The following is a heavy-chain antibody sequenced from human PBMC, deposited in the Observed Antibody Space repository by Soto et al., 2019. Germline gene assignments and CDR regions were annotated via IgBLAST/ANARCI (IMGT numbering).Heavy chain of an antibody. CDR2: IRQDGSEK. D-gene: IGHD2-2*01. Sequence: GGSLRLSCAASGFTFSSYWMSWVRQAPGKGLEWVANIRQDGSEKYYVDSVKDRFTISRDNAKNSLYLQMNSLRAEDTAVYYCARVRYQLLPPWFDPWGQGTLVTVSS. CDR1: GFTFSSYW. V-gene: IGHV3-7*01. CDR3: ARVRYQLLPPWFDP. J-gene: IGHJ5*02.